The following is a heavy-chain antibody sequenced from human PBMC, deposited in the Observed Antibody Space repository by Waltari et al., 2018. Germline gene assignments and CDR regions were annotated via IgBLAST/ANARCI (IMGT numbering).Heavy chain of an antibody. J-gene: IGHJ3*02. CDR1: GFTFSSYA. CDR3: AKDQGITFGGVILRVNDAFDI. D-gene: IGHD3-16*01. Sequence: EVQLLVSGGGLVQPGGSLRLSCAASGFTFSSYAMSWVRQAPGQGLEWVSVIYSGGSTYYADSVKGRFTISRDNSKNTLYLQMNSLRAEDTAVYYCAKDQGITFGGVILRVNDAFDIWGQGTMVTVSS. V-gene: IGHV3-23*03. CDR2: IYSGGST.